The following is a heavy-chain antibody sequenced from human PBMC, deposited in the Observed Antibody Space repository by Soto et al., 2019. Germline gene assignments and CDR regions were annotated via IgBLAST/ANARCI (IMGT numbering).Heavy chain of an antibody. CDR1: GFTFGDYA. D-gene: IGHD2-2*01. J-gene: IGHJ6*02. CDR3: TSFPDIVVVPAVRFGGMDV. CDR2: IRSKAYGGTT. Sequence: PGGSLRLSCTASGFTFGDYAMSWFRQAPGKGLEWVGFIRSKAYGGTTEYAASVKGRFTISRDDSKSIAYLQMNSLKTEDTAVYYCTSFPDIVVVPAVRFGGMDVWGQGTTVTVSS. V-gene: IGHV3-49*03.